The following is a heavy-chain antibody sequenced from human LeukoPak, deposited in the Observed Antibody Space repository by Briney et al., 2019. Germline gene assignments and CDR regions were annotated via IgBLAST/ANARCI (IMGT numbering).Heavy chain of an antibody. J-gene: IGHJ6*03. CDR2: ISSNGAGT. Sequence: GGSLRLSCAASEFTFSSYAMIWVRQAPGKGLEWVSSISSNGAGTYYADSVKGRFTITRDNSKNMLYLQMNSLRAEDMAVYYCARNYDSSNYYYYYYYMDVWGKGATVTVSS. D-gene: IGHD3-22*01. CDR1: EFTFSSYA. V-gene: IGHV3-23*01. CDR3: ARNYDSSNYYYYYYYMDV.